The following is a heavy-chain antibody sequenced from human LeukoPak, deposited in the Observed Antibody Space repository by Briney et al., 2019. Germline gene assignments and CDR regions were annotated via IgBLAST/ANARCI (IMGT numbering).Heavy chain of an antibody. J-gene: IGHJ4*02. CDR3: ARDHGYYYDSSGFDY. CDR2: IYYSGVT. V-gene: IGHV4-39*07. CDR1: GGSISSSSYY. Sequence: SETLSLTCTVSGGSISSSSYYWGWIRQPPGKGLEWIATIYYSGVTYYNASLKSRATISVDTSKNQFSLKLSSVTAADTAVYYCARDHGYYYDSSGFDYWGQGTLVTVSS. D-gene: IGHD3-22*01.